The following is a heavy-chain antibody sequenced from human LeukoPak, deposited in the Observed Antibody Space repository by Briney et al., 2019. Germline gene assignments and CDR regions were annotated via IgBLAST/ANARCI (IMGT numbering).Heavy chain of an antibody. V-gene: IGHV1-18*01. CDR3: ARDMFDY. CDR2: ISAYNGNT. CDR1: GYTFTSYG. J-gene: IGHJ4*02. Sequence: ASVKVSCKASGYTFTSYGISWVRQAPGQGLEWMGWISAYNGNTNYAQKFQGRVTMTRDTSTSTVYMELSSLRSEDTAVYYCARDMFDYWGQGTLVTVSS.